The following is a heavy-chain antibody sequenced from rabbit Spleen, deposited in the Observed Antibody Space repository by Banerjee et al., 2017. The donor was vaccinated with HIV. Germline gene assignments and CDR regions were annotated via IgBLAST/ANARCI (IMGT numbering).Heavy chain of an antibody. CDR1: GSSFSSSYY. V-gene: IGHV1S45*01. Sequence: QEQLEESGGDLVKPGASLTLTSSASGSSFSSSYYMCWVRQAPGKGLEWIACIYAGISGSTAYASWAKGRFTISKTSSTTVTLQMTSLTAADTATYFCARGSATMTMVITGYYFNLWGPGTLVTVS. CDR2: IYAGISGST. D-gene: IGHD2-1*01. CDR3: ARGSATMTMVITGYYFNL. J-gene: IGHJ4*01.